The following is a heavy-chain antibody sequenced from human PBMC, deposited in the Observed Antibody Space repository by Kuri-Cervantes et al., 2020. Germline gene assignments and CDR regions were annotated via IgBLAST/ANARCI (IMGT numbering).Heavy chain of an antibody. CDR3: ARDYFRSGWYGGVGY. J-gene: IGHJ4*02. CDR1: GYSISSGYY. Sequence: SETLSLTCTVSGYSISSGYYWGWIRQPPGKGLEWIGNFHHSGSTYYNPSLKSRVTISVDTSKNQFSLKLSSVTAADTAVYYCARDYFRSGWYGGVGYWGQGTLVTVSS. D-gene: IGHD6-19*01. CDR2: FHHSGST. V-gene: IGHV4-38-2*02.